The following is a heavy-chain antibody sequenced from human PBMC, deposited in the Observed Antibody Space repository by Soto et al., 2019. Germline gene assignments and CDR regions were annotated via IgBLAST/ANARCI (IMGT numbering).Heavy chain of an antibody. V-gene: IGHV1-3*01. Sequence: GASVKVSCKASGYTFTSYAMHWVRQAPGQRLEWMGWINAGNGNTKYSQKFQGRVTITRDTSASTAYMELSSLRSEDTAVYYCARDRRYCSSTSCHSTYYFDYWGQGTLVTVSS. CDR2: INAGNGNT. D-gene: IGHD2-2*01. CDR3: ARDRRYCSSTSCHSTYYFDY. J-gene: IGHJ4*02. CDR1: GYTFTSYA.